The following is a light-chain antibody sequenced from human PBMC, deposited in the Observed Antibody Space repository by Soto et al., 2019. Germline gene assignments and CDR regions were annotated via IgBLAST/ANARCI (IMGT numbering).Light chain of an antibody. V-gene: IGLV2-14*01. CDR3: SSFTSSFTLYV. CDR2: EVT. CDR1: SSDIGGYNY. J-gene: IGLJ1*01. Sequence: QSVLTQPASVSGSPGQSITISCTGTSSDIGGYNYVSWYQQHPGKVPKLIIFEVTTRPSGVSNRFSGSKSGNTASLTISGLQADDEADYYCSSFTSSFTLYVFGTGTKVTVL.